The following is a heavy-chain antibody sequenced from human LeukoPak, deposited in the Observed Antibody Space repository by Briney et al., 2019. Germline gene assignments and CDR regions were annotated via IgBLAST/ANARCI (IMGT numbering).Heavy chain of an antibody. V-gene: IGHV3-48*03. Sequence: GGSLRLSCAASEFTFTSYELNWVRQAPGKGLEWVSYISSSGNTISYADSVRGRFTISRDNAKNSLYLQVISLRAEDTAVYYCARGPSIAARYDAFDIWGQGTMVTVSS. CDR1: EFTFTSYE. CDR3: ARGPSIAARYDAFDI. J-gene: IGHJ3*02. CDR2: ISSSGNTI. D-gene: IGHD6-6*01.